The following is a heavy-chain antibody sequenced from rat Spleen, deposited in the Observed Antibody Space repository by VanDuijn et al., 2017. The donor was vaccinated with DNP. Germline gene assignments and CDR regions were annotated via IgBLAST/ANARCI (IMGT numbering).Heavy chain of an antibody. D-gene: IGHD4-1*01. CDR3: ASGFGWFAY. CDR1: GFTFNNDW. J-gene: IGHJ3*01. Sequence: EVQLVESGGDPVQPGRSLTLSCVVSGFTFNNDWMTWVRQVPGKGLEWVASITTGGDITYYPDSVKGRFPVSRDHAKNTLYLRLNSLRSEDTATYYCASGFGWFAYWGQGTLVTVSS. CDR2: ITTGGDIT. V-gene: IGHV5-31*01.